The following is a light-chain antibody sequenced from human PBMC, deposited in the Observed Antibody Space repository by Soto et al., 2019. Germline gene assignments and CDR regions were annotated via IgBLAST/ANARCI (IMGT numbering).Light chain of an antibody. V-gene: IGKV3-20*01. CDR1: QSVSSSY. CDR2: GAS. Sequence: TQCPGALRVATGDRSSRSPYPSQSVSSSYLAWYQQKPGQAPRLLIYGASSRATGIPDRFSGSGSGTDFSIPVGTLEREDVAVYYCQQYGTSSRTFGQGTEV. CDR3: QQYGTSSRT. J-gene: IGKJ1*01.